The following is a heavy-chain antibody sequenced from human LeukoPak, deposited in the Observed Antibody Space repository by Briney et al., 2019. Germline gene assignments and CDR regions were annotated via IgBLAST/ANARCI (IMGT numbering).Heavy chain of an antibody. Sequence: ASVKVSCKVSGYTLTEFSMHWVRQAPGKGLEWMGGFDPEDGETIYAQKFQGRVTMTEDTSTDTAYMELSSLRSGDTAVYYCATGKGTPGSFFDYWGQGTLVTVSS. CDR2: FDPEDGET. CDR1: GYTLTEFS. J-gene: IGHJ4*02. D-gene: IGHD1-14*01. CDR3: ATGKGTPGSFFDY. V-gene: IGHV1-24*01.